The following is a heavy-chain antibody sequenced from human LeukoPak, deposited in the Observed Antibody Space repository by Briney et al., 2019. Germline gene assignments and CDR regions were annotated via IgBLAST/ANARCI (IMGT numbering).Heavy chain of an antibody. CDR2: ISDSGSNR. V-gene: IGHV3-11*01. D-gene: IGHD6-19*01. J-gene: IGHJ4*02. CDR3: ARDIAVAGY. CDR1: GFTFSDYY. Sequence: GGSLRLSCAASGFTFSDYYMSWIRQAPGKGLEWLSYISDSGSNRYYADSVKGRFTISRDNAKNSLYLQMNSLRADDTAVYYCARDIAVAGYWGQGTLVTVSS.